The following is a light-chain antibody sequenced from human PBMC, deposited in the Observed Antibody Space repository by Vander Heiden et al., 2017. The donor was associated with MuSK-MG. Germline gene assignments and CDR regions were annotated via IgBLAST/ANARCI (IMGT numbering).Light chain of an antibody. V-gene: IGKV1-39*01. CDR3: QQSDSSPPT. CDR1: QTIRTY. CDR2: GAS. Sequence: DIQMTQSPSSLSASVGDRVTITCRASQTIRTYLNWYQQRPGKAPKLLIYGASTLQSGVPSRFSGLGSGTDFTLSIRGLQPEDFATYYCQQSDSSPPTFGQGTKVEMK. J-gene: IGKJ1*01.